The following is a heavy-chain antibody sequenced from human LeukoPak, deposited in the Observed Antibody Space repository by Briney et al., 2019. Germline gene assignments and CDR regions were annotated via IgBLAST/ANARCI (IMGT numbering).Heavy chain of an antibody. Sequence: PSETLSLTCTVSGGSISSGGYYWSWIRQHPGKGLEWIGYIYYSGSTYYNPSLKSRVTISVDTSKNQFSLKLSSVTAADTAVYYCARSSERDGYGFDHWGQGTLVTVSS. V-gene: IGHV4-31*03. D-gene: IGHD5-24*01. CDR1: GGSISSGGYY. CDR2: IYYSGST. CDR3: ARSSERDGYGFDH. J-gene: IGHJ4*02.